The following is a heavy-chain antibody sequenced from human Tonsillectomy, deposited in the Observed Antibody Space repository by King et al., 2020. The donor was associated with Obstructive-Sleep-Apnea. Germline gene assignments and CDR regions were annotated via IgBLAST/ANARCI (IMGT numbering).Heavy chain of an antibody. CDR2: IYTSGST. D-gene: IGHD3-10*01. CDR1: GGSMSSFY. J-gene: IGHJ6*02. V-gene: IGHV4-4*07. CDR3: AREESAYYGAGPMDV. Sequence: VQLQESGPGLVKPSETLSLTCSVSGGSMSSFYWSWIRQAAGKGLEWIRRIYTSGSTNYNPSLKSRVTLSVDTSNNQISLKLSSVTAADTAVYYCAREESAYYGAGPMDVWGQGTTVTVSS.